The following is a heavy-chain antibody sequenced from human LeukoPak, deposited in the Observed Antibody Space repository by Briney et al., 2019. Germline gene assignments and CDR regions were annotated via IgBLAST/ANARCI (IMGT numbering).Heavy chain of an antibody. CDR2: IYYSGST. Sequence: SETLSLTCTVSGGSISNYYWSWIRQPPGKGLEWIGYIYYSGSTNYNPSLKSRVTISVDTSKNQFSLKLSSVTAADTAVYYCAGHGYYGSGSYVWFDPWGQGTLVTVSS. J-gene: IGHJ5*02. CDR1: GGSISNYY. V-gene: IGHV4-59*08. CDR3: AGHGYYGSGSYVWFDP. D-gene: IGHD3-10*01.